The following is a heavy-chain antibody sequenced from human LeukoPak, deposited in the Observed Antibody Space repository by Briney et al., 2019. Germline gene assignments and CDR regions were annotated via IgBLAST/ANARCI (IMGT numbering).Heavy chain of an antibody. Sequence: GGSLRLSCAASGFTFSNYGMHWVRQAPGKGLEWVAVISYDGGNKYYADSVKGRFTISRDNSKNTLYLQMNSLRAEDTAVYYCAKDWVPAANPNYYYYGMDVWGQGTTVTVSS. CDR1: GFTFSNYG. D-gene: IGHD2-2*01. V-gene: IGHV3-30*18. J-gene: IGHJ6*02. CDR3: AKDWVPAANPNYYYYGMDV. CDR2: ISYDGGNK.